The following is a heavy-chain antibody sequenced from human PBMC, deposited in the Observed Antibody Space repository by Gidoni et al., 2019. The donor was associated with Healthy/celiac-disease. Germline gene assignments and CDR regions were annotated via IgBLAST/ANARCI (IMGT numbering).Heavy chain of an antibody. J-gene: IGHJ4*02. V-gene: IGHV4-38-2*02. CDR2: IYHSGST. D-gene: IGHD5-18*01. CDR1: GYSISSGYY. CDR3: ARDPGGIQLWVY. Sequence: QVQLQESGPGLVKPSETLSLTCAVSGYSISSGYYWGWIRQPPGKGLEWIGSIYHSGSTYYNPSLKSRVTISVDTSKNQFSLKLSSVTAADTAVYYCARDPGGIQLWVYWGQGTLVTVSS.